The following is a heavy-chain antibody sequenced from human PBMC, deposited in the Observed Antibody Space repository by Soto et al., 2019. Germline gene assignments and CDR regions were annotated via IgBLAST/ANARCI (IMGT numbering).Heavy chain of an antibody. CDR1: GFTFSSYE. V-gene: IGHV3-48*03. D-gene: IGHD7-27*01. J-gene: IGHJ4*02. CDR2: ISSRGSTI. CDR3: AIDLLGNGGGYFDY. Sequence: GGSLRLSCAASGFTFSSYETNWVRQAQGKGLEWVSYISSRGSTIYYADSVKGRFTISRDNAKNSLYLQMNSLRAEDTAVYYCAIDLLGNGGGYFDYWGQGTLVTVSS.